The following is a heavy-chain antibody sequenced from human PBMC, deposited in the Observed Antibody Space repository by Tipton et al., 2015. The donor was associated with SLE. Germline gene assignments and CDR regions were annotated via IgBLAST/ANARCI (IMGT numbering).Heavy chain of an antibody. CDR3: ASPGYSSSWLNFDY. CDR2: IHYSGST. J-gene: IGHJ4*02. Sequence: TLSLTCAVYGGSFSGYYWGWIRQPPGKGLEWIGSIHYSGSTYYNPSLKSRVTISVDTSKNQFSLKLTSVTAADTAVYYCASPGYSSSWLNFDYWSQGTLVNISS. D-gene: IGHD6-13*01. CDR1: GGSFSGYY. V-gene: IGHV4-34*01.